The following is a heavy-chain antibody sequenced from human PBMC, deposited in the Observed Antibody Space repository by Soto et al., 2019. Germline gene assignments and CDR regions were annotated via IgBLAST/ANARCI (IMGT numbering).Heavy chain of an antibody. CDR2: ISAYNGST. V-gene: IGHV1-18*04. CDR1: GYTFTSYG. CDR3: ARDWNVLRYFDWLPEHYYYYYGMDV. Sequence: ASVKVSCKASGYTFTSYGISWVRQAPGQGLEWMGWISAYNGSTSYAQKFQGRVTMTRDTSTSTVYMELSSLRSEDTAVYYCARDWNVLRYFDWLPEHYYYYYGMDVWGQGTTVTVSS. J-gene: IGHJ6*02. D-gene: IGHD3-9*01.